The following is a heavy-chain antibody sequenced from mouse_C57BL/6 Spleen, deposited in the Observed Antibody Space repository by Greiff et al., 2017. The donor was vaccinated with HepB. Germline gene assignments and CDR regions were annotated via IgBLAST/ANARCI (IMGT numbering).Heavy chain of an antibody. CDR2: ISDGGSYT. J-gene: IGHJ2*01. D-gene: IGHD4-1*01. CDR1: GFTFSSYA. V-gene: IGHV5-4*01. CDR3: ARESGYLDY. Sequence: EVQLMESGAGLVKPGASLKLSCAASGFTFSSYAMSWVRQTPEKRLEWVATISDGGSYTYYPDNVKGRFTITRDNAKSNLYLQMSHLKSEDTAMYYSARESGYLDYWGQGTTLTVSS.